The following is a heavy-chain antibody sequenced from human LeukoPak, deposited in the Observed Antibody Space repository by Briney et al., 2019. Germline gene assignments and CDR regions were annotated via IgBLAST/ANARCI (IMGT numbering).Heavy chain of an antibody. Sequence: KPSQTLYLTCTVSGGSISSGGHYWSWIRQHPEKGMEWIGYIYYSGSTYYNPSLKSRVTISVDTSKNQFSLKLSSVTAADTAVYYCARGGARYYYDSSGLTFDYWGQGTLVTVSS. V-gene: IGHV4-31*03. CDR1: GGSISSGGHY. CDR2: IYYSGST. J-gene: IGHJ4*02. CDR3: ARGGARYYYDSSGLTFDY. D-gene: IGHD3-22*01.